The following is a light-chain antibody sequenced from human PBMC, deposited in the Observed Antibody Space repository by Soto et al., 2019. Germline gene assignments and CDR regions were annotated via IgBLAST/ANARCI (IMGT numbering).Light chain of an antibody. Sequence: DIVMTQSPDSLAVSLGGRATINCKSSQSVLYSTNNKNYLAWYQQKPGQPPKLLIYWATTREAGVPDRFSGSGSGTDFTLTISSLQAEDVAVYYCQKYYSAPFTFGQGTKMEIK. CDR2: WAT. CDR1: QSVLYSTNNKNY. V-gene: IGKV4-1*01. J-gene: IGKJ2*01. CDR3: QKYYSAPFT.